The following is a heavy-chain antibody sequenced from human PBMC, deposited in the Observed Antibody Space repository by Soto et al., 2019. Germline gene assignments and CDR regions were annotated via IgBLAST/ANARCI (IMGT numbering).Heavy chain of an antibody. D-gene: IGHD2-21*02. CDR3: ARSIVVVTALDY. J-gene: IGHJ4*02. Sequence: ASVKVPCKASGYTFTSYAMHWVRQAPGQRREGMGWINAGNGNTKYSQKFQGRVTITRDTSASTAYMELSSLRSEDTAVYYCARSIVVVTALDYWGQGTLVTVSS. V-gene: IGHV1-3*01. CDR2: INAGNGNT. CDR1: GYTFTSYA.